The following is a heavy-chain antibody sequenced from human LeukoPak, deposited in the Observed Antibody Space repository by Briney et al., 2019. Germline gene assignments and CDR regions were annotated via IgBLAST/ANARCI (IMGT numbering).Heavy chain of an antibody. V-gene: IGHV4-34*01. D-gene: IGHD2-2*02. CDR1: GGSFSGYY. Sequence: PSETLSLTCAVYGGSFSGYYWSWIRQPPGKGLEWIGEINHSGSTNYNPSLKSRVTISVDTSKNQFSLKLSSVPAADTAVYYCASQGIVVVPAAILAAGWFDPWGQGTLVTVSS. CDR2: INHSGST. J-gene: IGHJ5*02. CDR3: ASQGIVVVPAAILAAGWFDP.